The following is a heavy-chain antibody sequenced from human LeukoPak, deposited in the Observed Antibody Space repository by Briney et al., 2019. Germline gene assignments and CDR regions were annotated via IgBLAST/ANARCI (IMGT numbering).Heavy chain of an antibody. Sequence: PSRTLSLTCTVSGGSLSSGSYFWSWIRQPAGKGLEWIGRIYTSGSTNYNPSLKSRVTISVDTSKNQFSLKLSSVTAADTAVDYCVKWPLEPSNDAFVIWGQGSMVTVSS. CDR2: IYTSGST. CDR1: GGSLSSGSYF. J-gene: IGHJ3*02. D-gene: IGHD1-1*01. CDR3: VKWPLEPSNDAFVI. V-gene: IGHV4-61*02.